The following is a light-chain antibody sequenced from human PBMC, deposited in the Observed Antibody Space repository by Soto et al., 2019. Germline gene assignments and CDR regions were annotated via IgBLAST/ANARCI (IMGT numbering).Light chain of an antibody. CDR3: SSFITTNTLV. V-gene: IGLV1-40*01. J-gene: IGLJ2*01. CDR2: GNS. CDR1: SSNIGAGYD. Sequence: QTVVTQPPSVSGAPGQRVTISCTGSSSNIGAGYDVHWYQQLPGTAPKLLIYGNSNRPSGVPDRFSGSKSGTSASLAITGLQAEDEADYYCSSFITTNTLVFGGGTKVTVL.